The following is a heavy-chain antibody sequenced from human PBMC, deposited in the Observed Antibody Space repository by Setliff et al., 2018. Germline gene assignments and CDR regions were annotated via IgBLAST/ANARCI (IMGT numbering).Heavy chain of an antibody. CDR2: IIPIFGTA. CDR3: ARGAAAGYYFDY. CDR1: GYTFTSYG. V-gene: IGHV1-18*01. D-gene: IGHD6-13*01. Sequence: ASVKVSCKASGYTFTSYGISWVRQAPGQGLEWMGGIIPIFGTANYAQKLQGRVTMTTDTSTSTAYMELRSLRSDDTAVYYCARGAAAGYYFDYWGQGTLVTVSS. J-gene: IGHJ4*02.